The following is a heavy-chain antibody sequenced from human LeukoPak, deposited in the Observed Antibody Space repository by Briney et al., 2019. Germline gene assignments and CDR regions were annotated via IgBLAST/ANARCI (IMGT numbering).Heavy chain of an antibody. CDR3: AGDGIPDIGDDY. J-gene: IGHJ4*02. CDR2: TYYRSKWYN. V-gene: IGHV6-1*01. CDR1: GDSVSSNSAA. D-gene: IGHD5-12*01. Sequence: SQTLSLTCAISGDSVSSNSAAWNWFRQSPSRGLEWLGNTYYRSKWYNDYVVSVKGRITINPDTSKNQFSLQLNSVTPEDTAVYYCAGDGIPDIGDDYWGQGTLVTVSS.